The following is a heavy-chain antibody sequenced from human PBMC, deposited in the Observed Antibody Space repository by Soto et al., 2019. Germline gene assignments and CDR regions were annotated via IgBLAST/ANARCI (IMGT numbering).Heavy chain of an antibody. V-gene: IGHV1-8*01. CDR2: MNPNSGNT. CDR1: GYTFTSYD. CDR3: ARSFRGNFFGVVGENWFDP. J-gene: IGHJ5*02. Sequence: ASVKVSCKASGYTFTSYDINWVRQATGQGLEWMGWMNPNSGNTGYAQKFQGRVTMTRNTSISTAYMELSSLRSEDTAVYYCARSFRGNFFGVVGENWFDPWGQGTLVTVSS. D-gene: IGHD3-3*01.